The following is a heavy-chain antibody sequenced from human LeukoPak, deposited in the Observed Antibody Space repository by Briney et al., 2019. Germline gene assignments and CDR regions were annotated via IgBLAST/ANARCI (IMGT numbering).Heavy chain of an antibody. D-gene: IGHD3-3*01. V-gene: IGHV4-4*07. Sequence: SETLSLTCNVSGASISRYYWSWIRQPAGKGLQWIGRIYASGSINYNPSLKSRVTMSLDTSKNQFSLELRSVTAADTAVYYCATTYFNFWSGSPSSDVWGKGTTVPVSS. J-gene: IGHJ6*04. CDR1: GASISRYY. CDR2: IYASGSI. CDR3: ATTYFNFWSGSPSSDV.